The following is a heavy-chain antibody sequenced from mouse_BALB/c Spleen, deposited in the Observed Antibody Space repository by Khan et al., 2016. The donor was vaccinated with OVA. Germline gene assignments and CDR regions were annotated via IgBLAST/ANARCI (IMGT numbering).Heavy chain of an antibody. J-gene: IGHJ2*01. CDR3: SRDRIDY. CDR1: GYTFTSYW. V-gene: IGHV1-7*01. CDR2: INPTSGYT. Sequence: QVRLQQSGAELAKPGASVKMSCKASGYTFTSYWMYWVKQTPGQGLEWIGYINPTSGYTDYNEKFKDKATLSADKSSSTAYMQLSSLTSEDSAVYFCSRDRIDYWGQGTTLTVSS.